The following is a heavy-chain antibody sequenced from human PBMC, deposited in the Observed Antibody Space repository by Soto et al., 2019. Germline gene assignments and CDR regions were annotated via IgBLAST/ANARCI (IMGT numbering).Heavy chain of an antibody. Sequence: SVKVSCKASGFDFGSFGIQFLRQTRGRGLEWIGWIVVASGRTNYARQFQGRVAFSRDMSSTTAYMDLYDLKSDDTAVYFCSADHPHTAIGWPVWGQGTTVTVPS. V-gene: IGHV1-58*02. J-gene: IGHJ6*02. CDR2: IVVASGRT. CDR3: SADHPHTAIGWPV. CDR1: GFDFGSFG.